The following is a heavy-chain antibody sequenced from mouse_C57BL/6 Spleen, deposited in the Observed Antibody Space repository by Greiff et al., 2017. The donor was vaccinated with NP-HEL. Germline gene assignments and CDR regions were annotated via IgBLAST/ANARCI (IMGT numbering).Heavy chain of an antibody. V-gene: IGHV1-59*01. CDR1: GYTFTSYW. D-gene: IGHD1-1*01. CDR2: IDPSDSYT. J-gene: IGHJ2*01. CDR3: ALYGPYDY. Sequence: QVQLQQPGAELVRPGTSVKLSCKASGYTFTSYWMHWVKQRPGQGLEWIGVIDPSDSYTNYNQKFKGKATLTVDTSSSTAYMQLSSLTSEDSAVYYCALYGPYDYWGQGTTLTVSS.